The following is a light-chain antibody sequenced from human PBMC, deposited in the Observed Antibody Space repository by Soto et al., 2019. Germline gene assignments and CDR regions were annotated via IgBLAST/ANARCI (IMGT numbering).Light chain of an antibody. CDR1: QSVADNL. Sequence: EIVLTQSPCTLSLSPGERATLSCRASQSVADNLIAWYQQKPGQAPRLLVYLASSRATGIPDRLSGSGSGTDFSLTISRLEPEDFAVYYCQQFGSSPSTFGQGTKVDIK. CDR2: LAS. J-gene: IGKJ2*01. V-gene: IGKV3-20*01. CDR3: QQFGSSPST.